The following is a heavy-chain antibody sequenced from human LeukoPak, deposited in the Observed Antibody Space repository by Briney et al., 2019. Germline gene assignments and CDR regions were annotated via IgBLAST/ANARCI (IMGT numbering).Heavy chain of an antibody. V-gene: IGHV1-18*01. D-gene: IGHD6-19*01. CDR2: IKTYNGDT. CDR3: AKDGGQQWLTNYYSYGMDV. Sequence: ASVKVPCRASGYTFTTYGINWVRQAPGQGLEWMGWIKTYNGDTNSAQKFQDRIIMSTDKSTGTAYMELRSLRSDDTAVYYCAKDGGQQWLTNYYSYGMDVWGQGTSVIVSS. CDR1: GYTFTTYG. J-gene: IGHJ6*02.